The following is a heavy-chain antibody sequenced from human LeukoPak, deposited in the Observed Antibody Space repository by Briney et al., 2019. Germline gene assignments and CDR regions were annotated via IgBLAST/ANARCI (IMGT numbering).Heavy chain of an antibody. V-gene: IGHV3-30*02. CDR1: GFTFSSYG. CDR3: AKDPTPFSSGWYLDY. J-gene: IGHJ4*02. Sequence: TGGSLRLSCAASGFTFSSYGMHWVRQAPGKGLEWVAFIRYDGSNKYYADSVKGRFTISRDNSKNTLYLQMNSLGAEDTAVYYCAKDPTPFSSGWYLDYWGQGTLVTVSS. D-gene: IGHD6-19*01. CDR2: IRYDGSNK.